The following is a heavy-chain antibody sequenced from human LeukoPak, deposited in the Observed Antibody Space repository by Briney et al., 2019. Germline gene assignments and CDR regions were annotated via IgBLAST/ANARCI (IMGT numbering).Heavy chain of an antibody. Sequence: ASVKVSCKASGYTFTGYYMDWVRQAPGQGLEWMGWINPNSGGTNYAQKFQGRVTMTRGTSISTAYMELSRLRSDDTAVYYCARDHLGYFGYWGQGTLVTVSS. D-gene: IGHD7-27*01. CDR2: INPNSGGT. CDR3: ARDHLGYFGY. J-gene: IGHJ4*02. V-gene: IGHV1-2*02. CDR1: GYTFTGYY.